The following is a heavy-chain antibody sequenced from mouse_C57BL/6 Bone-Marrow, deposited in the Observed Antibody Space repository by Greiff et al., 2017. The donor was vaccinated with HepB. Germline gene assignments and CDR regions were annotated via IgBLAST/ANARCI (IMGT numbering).Heavy chain of an antibody. V-gene: IGHV1-5*01. CDR3: TRITEGFAY. Sequence: EVQLQQSGTVLARPGASVKMSCKTSGYTFTSYWMHWVKQRPGQGLEWIGAIYPGNSDTSYNQKFKGKAKLNAVTSASTAYMELSSLTNEYAAVYYCTRITEGFAYWGQGTLVTVSA. CDR2: IYPGNSDT. CDR1: GYTFTSYW. J-gene: IGHJ3*01. D-gene: IGHD1-3*01.